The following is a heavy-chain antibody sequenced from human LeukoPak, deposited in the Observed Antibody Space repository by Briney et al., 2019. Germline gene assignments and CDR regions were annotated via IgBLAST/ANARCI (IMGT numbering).Heavy chain of an antibody. V-gene: IGHV3-23*01. Sequence: GGSLRLCCAASGFTFSRSAMPWVRQTPGKGLDWVSSISSSGNTYHADSVRGRFTISRDNSKNMLYLQMNSLRAEDTAVYYCVKGRISEDGLDFWGQGTLVTVSS. CDR2: ISSSGNT. CDR3: VKGRISEDGLDF. CDR1: GFTFSRSA. J-gene: IGHJ4*02. D-gene: IGHD6-13*01.